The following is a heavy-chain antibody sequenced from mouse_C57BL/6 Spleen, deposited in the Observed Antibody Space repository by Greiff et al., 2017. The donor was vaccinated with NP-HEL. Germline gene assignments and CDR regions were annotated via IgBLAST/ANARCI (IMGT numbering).Heavy chain of an antibody. CDR1: GFNIKDYY. V-gene: IGHV14-2*01. D-gene: IGHD1-1*01. Sequence: EVQLKESGAELVKPGASVKLSCTASGFNIKDYYMHWVKQRTEQGLEWIGRIDPEDGETKYAPKFQGKATITADTSSNTAYLQLSSLTSEDTAVYYCAYYYGSSYELAYWGQGTLVTVSA. CDR3: AYYYGSSYELAY. J-gene: IGHJ3*01. CDR2: IDPEDGET.